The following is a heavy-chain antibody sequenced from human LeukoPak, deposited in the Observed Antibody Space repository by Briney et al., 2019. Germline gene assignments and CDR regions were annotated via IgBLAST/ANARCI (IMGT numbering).Heavy chain of an antibody. V-gene: IGHV1-18*01. CDR3: ARNSGSSSPTWFDP. Sequence: GASVKVSCKASGYTFTSYGISWVRQAPGQGLEWMGRISAYNGNTNYAQKLQGRVTMTTDTSTSTAYMELRSLRSDDTAVYYCARNSGSSSPTWFDPWGQGTLVTVSS. CDR1: GYTFTSYG. D-gene: IGHD1-26*01. J-gene: IGHJ5*02. CDR2: ISAYNGNT.